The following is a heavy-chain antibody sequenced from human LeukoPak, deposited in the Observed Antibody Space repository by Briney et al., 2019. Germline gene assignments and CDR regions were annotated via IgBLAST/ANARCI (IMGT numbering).Heavy chain of an antibody. CDR2: IYSGVPT. J-gene: IGHJ4*02. D-gene: IGHD1-1*01. CDR3: VQTTGWPGFDY. Sequence: SSETPSLTCTTSGVSINRFYWSWVRQPPGKGLEWIGNIYSGVPTYFNPSLKSRVTISVDTSKNQFSLNLTSVTAADTAMYYCVQTTGWPGFDYWGQGILVTVSS. CDR1: GVSINRFY. V-gene: IGHV4-4*09.